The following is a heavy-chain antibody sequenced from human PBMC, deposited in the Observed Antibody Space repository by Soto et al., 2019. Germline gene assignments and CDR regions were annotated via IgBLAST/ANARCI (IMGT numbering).Heavy chain of an antibody. D-gene: IGHD2-2*01. CDR2: ISGSGGST. CDR1: GFTFSSYA. V-gene: IGHV3-23*01. Sequence: GGSLRLSCAASGFTFSSYAMSWVRQAPGKGLEWVSAISGSGGSTYYADSVKGRFTISRDNSKNTLYLQMNSLRAEDTAVYYCARGLHCSSTSCYRTVDYWGQGTLVTVSS. CDR3: ARGLHCSSTSCYRTVDY. J-gene: IGHJ4*02.